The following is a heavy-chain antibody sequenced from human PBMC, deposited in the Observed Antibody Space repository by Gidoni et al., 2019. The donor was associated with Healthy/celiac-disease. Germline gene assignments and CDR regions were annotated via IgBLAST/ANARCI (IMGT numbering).Heavy chain of an antibody. J-gene: IGHJ4*02. CDR2: ISSSSSYI. CDR1: GFPFSSYS. CDR3: ARVGGYDLRDVDY. V-gene: IGHV3-21*01. D-gene: IGHD5-12*01. Sequence: EVQLVESGGGLFTPGGSLSLSCAASGFPFSSYSMNWVRQAPGKGLEWVSSISSSSSYIYYADSVKGRFTISRDNAKNSLYLQMNSLRAEDTAVYYCARVGGYDLRDVDYWGQGTLVTVSS.